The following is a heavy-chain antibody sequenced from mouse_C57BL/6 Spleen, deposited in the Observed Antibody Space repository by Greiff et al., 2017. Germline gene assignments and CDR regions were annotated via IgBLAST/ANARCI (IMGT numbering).Heavy chain of an antibody. CDR3: ARHYYGSSFFAY. Sequence: QVQLQQSGAELVRPGTSVKVSCKASGYAFTNYLIEWVKQRPGQGLEWIGVINPGSGGTNYNEKFKGKATLTADKSSSTAYMQLSSLTSEDSAVYFCARHYYGSSFFAYWGQGTLVTVSA. V-gene: IGHV1-54*01. D-gene: IGHD1-1*01. J-gene: IGHJ3*01. CDR2: INPGSGGT. CDR1: GYAFTNYL.